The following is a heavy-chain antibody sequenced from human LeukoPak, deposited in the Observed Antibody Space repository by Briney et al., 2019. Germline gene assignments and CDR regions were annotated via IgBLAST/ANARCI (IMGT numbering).Heavy chain of an antibody. V-gene: IGHV4-4*07. J-gene: IGHJ1*01. CDR3: ARGYSSSWSHIAHPTEYFQH. D-gene: IGHD6-13*01. CDR2: IYISGST. CDR1: GGSLSGYY. Sequence: SETLSLTCTVSGGSLSGYYWSWIRQPAGKGLEWIGRIYISGSTNYNPSLKSRVTMSVDTSKNQFSLKLSSVTAADTAVYYCARGYSSSWSHIAHPTEYFQHWGQGTLVTVSS.